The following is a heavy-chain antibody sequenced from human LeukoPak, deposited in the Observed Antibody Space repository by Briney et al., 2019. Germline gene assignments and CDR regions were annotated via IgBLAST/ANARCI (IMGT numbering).Heavy chain of an antibody. D-gene: IGHD1-26*01. CDR2: IYHSGST. Sequence: SETLSLTCTVSGYSISSGYYWGWIRQPPGKGLEWIGSIYHSGSTYCNPSLKSRVTISVDTSKNQFSLKLSSVTAADTAVYYCARDPTGGSYLFDYWGQGTLVTVSS. CDR1: GYSISSGYY. V-gene: IGHV4-38-2*02. J-gene: IGHJ4*02. CDR3: ARDPTGGSYLFDY.